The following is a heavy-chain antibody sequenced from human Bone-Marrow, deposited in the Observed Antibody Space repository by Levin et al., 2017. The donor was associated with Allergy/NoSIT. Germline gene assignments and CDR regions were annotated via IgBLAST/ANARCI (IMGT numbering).Heavy chain of an antibody. CDR2: IYYSGST. D-gene: IGHD6-13*01. V-gene: IGHV4-59*01. J-gene: IGHJ5*02. CDR3: AGLVPNHSSSWYELRFSYNWFDP. Sequence: SETLSLTCTVSGGSISSYYWSWIRQPPGKGLEWIGYIYYSGSTNYNPSLKSRVTISVDTSKNQFSLKLSSVTAADTAVYYCAGLVPNHSSSWYELRFSYNWFDPWGQGTLVTVSS. CDR1: GGSISSYY.